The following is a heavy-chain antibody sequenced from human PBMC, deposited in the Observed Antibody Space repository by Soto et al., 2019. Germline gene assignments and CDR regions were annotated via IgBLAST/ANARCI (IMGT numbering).Heavy chain of an antibody. CDR3: ARGDIVLVPAAMTYYYYYGMDV. Sequence: QVQLVQSGAEVKKPGASVKVSCKASGYTLTSYDINWVRQATGQGLEWMGWMNPNSGNTGYAQKFQGRVTMTRNTSISTAYMELSSLRSEDTAVYYCARGDIVLVPAAMTYYYYYGMDVWGQGTTVTVSS. D-gene: IGHD2-2*01. V-gene: IGHV1-8*01. CDR1: GYTLTSYD. J-gene: IGHJ6*02. CDR2: MNPNSGNT.